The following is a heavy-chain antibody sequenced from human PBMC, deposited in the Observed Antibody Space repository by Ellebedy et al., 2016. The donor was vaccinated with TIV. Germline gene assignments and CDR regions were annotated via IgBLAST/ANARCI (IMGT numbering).Heavy chain of an antibody. V-gene: IGHV4-39*01. D-gene: IGHD2-2*02. CDR1: GGSISSSNW. CDR3: ARLGVVVPAAIYY. CDR2: IYYSGST. J-gene: IGHJ4*02. Sequence: SETLSLTXAVSGGSISSSNWWSWVRQPPGKGLEWIGSIYYSGSTYYNPSLKSRVTISVDTSKNQFSLKLSSVTAADTAVYYCARLGVVVPAAIYYWGQGTLVTVSS.